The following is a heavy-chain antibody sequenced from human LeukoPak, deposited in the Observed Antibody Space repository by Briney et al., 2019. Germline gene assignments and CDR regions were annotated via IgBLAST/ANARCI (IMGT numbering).Heavy chain of an antibody. CDR2: IPFDGSNE. D-gene: IGHD5-24*01. CDR1: GFTFSNYG. Sequence: GGSLRLSCAASGFTFSNYGMHWVRQAPGKGLEWVAVIPFDGSNEHYADSVKGRFTISRDNSKNTLYLQMNSLRAEDTAVYYCARKDPRGWLNDYWGQGTLVTVS. J-gene: IGHJ4*02. CDR3: ARKDPRGWLNDY. V-gene: IGHV3-30*02.